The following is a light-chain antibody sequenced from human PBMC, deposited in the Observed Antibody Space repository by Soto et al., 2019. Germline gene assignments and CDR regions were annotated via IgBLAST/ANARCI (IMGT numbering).Light chain of an antibody. J-gene: IGKJ3*01. CDR3: QQYGDSPLT. CDR1: QSVTVNS. V-gene: IGKV3-20*01. CDR2: AAS. Sequence: EIVFIYSPFTRSVSGDERATRSWRAIQSVTVNSLAWYQQKPGQAPRLLIYAASTRAAAVPDRFTGSGSGTDFALTISRLEPEDFGVYYCQQYGDSPLTSGPGTKVDIK.